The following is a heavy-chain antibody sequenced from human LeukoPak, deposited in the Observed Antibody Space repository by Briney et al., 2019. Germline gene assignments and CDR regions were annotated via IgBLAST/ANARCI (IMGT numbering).Heavy chain of an antibody. CDR2: IKQDGSEK. V-gene: IGHV3-7*04. J-gene: IGHJ4*02. CDR3: AKEREGRAGYFDY. Sequence: GGSLRLSCAASGFTFSSYAMSWVRQAPGKGPEWVANIKQDGSEKYYVDSVKGRFTISRDNAKNSLYLQMNSLRAEDTAVYYCAKEREGRAGYFDYWGQGTLVTVSS. CDR1: GFTFSSYA.